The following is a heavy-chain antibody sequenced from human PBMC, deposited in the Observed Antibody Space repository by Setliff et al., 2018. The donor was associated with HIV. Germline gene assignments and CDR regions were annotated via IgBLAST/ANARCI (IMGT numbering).Heavy chain of an antibody. Sequence: GESLKISCAASGFTVSSNYMSWVRQAPGKGLEWVSVIYSGGSTYYADSVKGRFTISRDNSKNTLYLQMNSLRAEDTAVYYCAREGVAAAGTEDYWGQGTLVTVSS. CDR3: AREGVAAAGTEDY. CDR2: IYSGGST. D-gene: IGHD6-13*01. CDR1: GFTVSSNY. J-gene: IGHJ4*02. V-gene: IGHV3-53*01.